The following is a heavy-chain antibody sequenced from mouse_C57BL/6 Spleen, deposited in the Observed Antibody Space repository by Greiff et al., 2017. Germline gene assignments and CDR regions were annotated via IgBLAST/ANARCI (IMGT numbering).Heavy chain of an antibody. D-gene: IGHD1-1*01. J-gene: IGHJ4*01. V-gene: IGHV14-1*01. CDR2: IDPEDGDT. CDR1: GFNIKDYY. CDR3: TPITTVVAEAMDY. Sequence: VHVKQSGAELVRPGASVKLSCTASGFNIKDYYMHWVKQRPEQGLEWIGRIDPEDGDTEYAPKFQGKATMTADTSSNTAYLQLSSLTSEDTAVYYCTPITTVVAEAMDYWGQGTSVTVSS.